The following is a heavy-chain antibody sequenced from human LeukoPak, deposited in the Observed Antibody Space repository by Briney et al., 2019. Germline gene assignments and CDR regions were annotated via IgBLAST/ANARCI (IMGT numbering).Heavy chain of an antibody. CDR2: ISYDSAIK. D-gene: IGHD3-10*01. CDR1: GFTFSRDS. CDR3: ARVHRVTFPLRYYFDY. V-gene: IGHV3-48*01. J-gene: IGHJ4*02. Sequence: GGSLRLSCAASGFTFSRDSMNWVRQAPGKGLEWISYISYDSAIKYYADSVRGRFTISRDNAKNSLSLQMHSLRAEDTAVYYCARVHRVTFPLRYYFDYWGQGTLVTVSS.